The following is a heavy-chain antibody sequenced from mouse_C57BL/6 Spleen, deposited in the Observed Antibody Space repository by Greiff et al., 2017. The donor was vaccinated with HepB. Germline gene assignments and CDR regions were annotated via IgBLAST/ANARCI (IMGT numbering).Heavy chain of an antibody. Sequence: QVHVKQSGAELVKPGASVKLSCKASGYTFTSYWMQWVKQRPGQGLEWIGEIDPSDSYTNYNQKFKGKATLTVDTSSSTAYMQLSSLTSEDSAVYYCARWVVATENAMDYWGQGTSVTVSS. CDR1: GYTFTSYW. CDR3: ARWVVATENAMDY. D-gene: IGHD1-1*01. J-gene: IGHJ4*01. V-gene: IGHV1-50*01. CDR2: IDPSDSYT.